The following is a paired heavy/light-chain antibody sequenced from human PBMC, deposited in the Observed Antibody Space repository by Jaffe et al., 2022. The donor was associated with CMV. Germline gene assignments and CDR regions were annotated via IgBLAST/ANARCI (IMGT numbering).Light chain of an antibody. J-gene: IGLJ3*02. CDR2: YGS. CDR1: NIGSKS. CDR3: QVWDSSSDHWV. Sequence: SYVLTQPPSVSVAPRKTATITCEGHNIGSKSVHWYQQRPGQAPVLVIYYGSDRPSGIPERFSGSNSGNTATLTISRVDGGDEAEYFCQVWDSSSDHWVFGGGTKLTVL. V-gene: IGLV3-21*04.
Heavy chain of an antibody. CDR3: ARAGSVVVVTARGRIGVGMDV. D-gene: IGHD2-2*01. Sequence: VQLVESGGGLVKPGGSLRLSCAASGFTFSSYTMTWVRQTPGKGLEWVSSISSSGKYIYYEDSLKGRFTISRDNAENSLYLQMNSLRVEDTAVYYCARAGSVVVVTARGRIGVGMDVWGQGTTVSVSS. CDR1: GFTFSSYT. J-gene: IGHJ6*02. V-gene: IGHV3-21*01. CDR2: ISSSGKYI.